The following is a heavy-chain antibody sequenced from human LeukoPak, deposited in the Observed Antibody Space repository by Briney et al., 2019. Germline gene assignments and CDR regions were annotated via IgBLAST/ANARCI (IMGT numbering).Heavy chain of an antibody. CDR1: GYSFTSYW. D-gene: IGHD5-24*01. CDR2: IYPGDSDT. J-gene: IGHJ4*02. Sequence: GESLKISCKGTGYSFTSYWIGWVRQMPGKGLEWMGIIYPGDSDTRYSPSFQGQVTISADKSISTAYLQWSSLKASDTAMYYCARQGDGYSNQHYFDYWGQGTLVTVSS. CDR3: ARQGDGYSNQHYFDY. V-gene: IGHV5-51*01.